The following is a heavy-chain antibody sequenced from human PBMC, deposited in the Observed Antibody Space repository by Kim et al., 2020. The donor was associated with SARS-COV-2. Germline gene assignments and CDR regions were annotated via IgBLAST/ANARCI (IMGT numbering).Heavy chain of an antibody. V-gene: IGHV4-39*01. D-gene: IGHD3-22*01. Sequence: SETLSPTCTVSGGSISSSSYYWGWIRQPPGKGLEWTGSIYYSGSTYYNPSLKSRVTISVDTSKNQFSLKLSSVTAADTVVYYCARHPSITMIVIAWYFDLWGRGTLVTVSS. J-gene: IGHJ2*01. CDR1: GGSISSSSYY. CDR2: IYYSGST. CDR3: ARHPSITMIVIAWYFDL.